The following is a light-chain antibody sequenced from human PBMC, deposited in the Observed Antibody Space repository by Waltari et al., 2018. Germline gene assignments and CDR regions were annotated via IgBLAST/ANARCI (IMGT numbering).Light chain of an antibody. J-gene: IGKJ1*01. V-gene: IGKV4-1*01. CDR1: QSVLDTANNRNY. Sequence: DIVMTQSPESLAVSLGERATINCKSSQSVLDTANNRNYLAWYQHKTGQTPRLPFYGASIWECGVPDRFRGSGSGADFTLTISSLQAEDVAVYYCQQYYSTPWTFGQGTKVEIK. CDR2: GAS. CDR3: QQYYSTPWT.